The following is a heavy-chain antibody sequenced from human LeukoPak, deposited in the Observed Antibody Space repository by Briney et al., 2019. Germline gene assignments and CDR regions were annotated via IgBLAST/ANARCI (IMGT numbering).Heavy chain of an antibody. CDR2: ISSSSSYI. Sequence: GGSLRLSCAASGFTFSSYNMNWVRQAPGKGLEWVSSISSSSSYIYYADSVKGRFTISRDNAKNSLYLQMNSLRADDTAVYYRARGGKYYYDSSGSFYYYYMDVWGKGTTVTISS. CDR3: ARGGKYYYDSSGSFYYYYMDV. D-gene: IGHD3-22*01. J-gene: IGHJ6*03. V-gene: IGHV3-21*04. CDR1: GFTFSSYN.